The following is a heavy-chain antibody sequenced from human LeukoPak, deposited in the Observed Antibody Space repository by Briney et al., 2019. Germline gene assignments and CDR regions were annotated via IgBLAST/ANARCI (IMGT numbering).Heavy chain of an antibody. J-gene: IGHJ3*02. CDR1: GFTFSSYS. D-gene: IGHD3-10*01. Sequence: GGSLRLSCAASGFTFSSYSMNWVRQAPGKGLKWVSSISSSSSYIYYADSVKGRFTISRDNAKNSLYLQMNSLRAEDTAVYYCARAQSITMVRGVIANDAFDIWGQGTMVTVSS. CDR3: ARAQSITMVRGVIANDAFDI. V-gene: IGHV3-21*04. CDR2: ISSSSSYI.